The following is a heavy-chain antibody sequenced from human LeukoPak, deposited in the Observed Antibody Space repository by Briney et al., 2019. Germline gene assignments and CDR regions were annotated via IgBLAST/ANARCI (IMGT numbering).Heavy chain of an antibody. J-gene: IGHJ5*02. CDR3: ARDNTHGDYYDSRGQFDP. D-gene: IGHD3-22*01. CDR1: GGSISSYY. Sequence: PSETLSLTCTGSGGSISSYYWSWIRQPPGRGLEWMGYIYYSGSTNYNPSLKSRVTISVDTSKNQFSLKLSSVTAADTAVYYCARDNTHGDYYDSRGQFDPWGQGTLVTVSS. CDR2: IYYSGST. V-gene: IGHV4-59*01.